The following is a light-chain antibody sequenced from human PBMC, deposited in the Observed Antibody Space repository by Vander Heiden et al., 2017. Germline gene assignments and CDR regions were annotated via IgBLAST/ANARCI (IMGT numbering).Light chain of an antibody. CDR2: DVS. CDR3: SSYTSTSTLYV. Sequence: QSALTQPASVSGSPGQSITIPCSGTSSDIGAYNYVSWFQQHPDKAPKLIIYDVSSRPSGVSNRFSGSKSGNTASLTIAGLRPEDEADYFCSSYTSTSTLYVFGTGTKVTVL. J-gene: IGLJ1*01. CDR1: SSDIGAYNY. V-gene: IGLV2-14*01.